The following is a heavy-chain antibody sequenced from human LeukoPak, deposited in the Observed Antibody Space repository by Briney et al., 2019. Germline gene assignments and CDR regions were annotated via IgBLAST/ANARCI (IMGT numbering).Heavy chain of an antibody. D-gene: IGHD2-2*01. CDR3: ARDLADYYCSSTSCYVDDY. V-gene: IGHV1-46*01. J-gene: IGHJ4*02. CDR1: GYTFTSYY. CDR2: INPSGGST. Sequence: APVKVSCKASGYTFTSYYMHWVRQAPGQGLEWMGIINPSGGSTSYAQKFQGRVTMTRDTSTSTVYMELSSLRSEDTAVYYCARDLADYYCSSTSCYVDDYWGQGTLVTVSS.